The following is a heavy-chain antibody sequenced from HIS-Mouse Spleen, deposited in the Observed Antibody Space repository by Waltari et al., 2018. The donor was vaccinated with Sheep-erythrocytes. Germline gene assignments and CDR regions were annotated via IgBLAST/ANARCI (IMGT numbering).Heavy chain of an antibody. J-gene: IGHJ4*02. CDR1: GFTFRSCI. D-gene: IGHD5-12*01. V-gene: IGHV3-48*02. CDR2: ISSSSTI. CDR3: ARDSATMGTDY. Sequence: EVQLVESGGGLVQPGGSLRLSCAASGFTFRSCILNWVRQAPGKGLEWVSYISSSSTIYYADSVKGRFTISRDNAKNSLYLQMNSLRDEDTAVYYCARDSATMGTDYWGQGTLVTVSS.